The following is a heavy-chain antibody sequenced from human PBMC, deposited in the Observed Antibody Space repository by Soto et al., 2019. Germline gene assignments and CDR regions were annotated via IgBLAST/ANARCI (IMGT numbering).Heavy chain of an antibody. J-gene: IGHJ4*02. CDR1: GFTCRNCW. CDR3: ARSSYDSSGYSKDYDF. V-gene: IGHV3-74*01. Sequence: GGSLRLSCAASGFTCRNCWMHCVRQAPGKGLVWVSRINSDGSTTSYADSVKGRFTISRDNAKNTLSLQMNSLRAEDTAVYFCARSSYDSSGYSKDYDFWGLGTLVTVSS. CDR2: INSDGSTT. D-gene: IGHD3-22*01.